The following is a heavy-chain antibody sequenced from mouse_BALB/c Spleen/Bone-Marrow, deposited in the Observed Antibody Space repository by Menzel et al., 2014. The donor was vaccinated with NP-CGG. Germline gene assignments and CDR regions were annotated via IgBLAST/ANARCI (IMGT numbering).Heavy chain of an antibody. CDR2: INPSNGRT. V-gene: IGHV1S81*02. Sequence: VQLQESGAELVKPWASVKLSCKASGYTFTSYWMHWVKQRPGQGLDWIGEINPSNGRTNYNEKFRSKATLTVDKSSITAYMQLSSLTSEDYAVYYCARRYYCSSYLLDYWGQGTTLTVSS. J-gene: IGHJ2*01. CDR1: GYTFTSYW. D-gene: IGHD1-1*01. CDR3: ARRYYCSSYLLDY.